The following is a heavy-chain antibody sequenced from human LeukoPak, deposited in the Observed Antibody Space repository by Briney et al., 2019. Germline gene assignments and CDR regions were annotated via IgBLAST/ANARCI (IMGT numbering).Heavy chain of an antibody. D-gene: IGHD3-22*01. J-gene: IGHJ4*02. CDR1: GGSISSYY. CDR2: IYYSGST. CDR3: ARDIIRSSGLFDY. Sequence: SXTLSLTCTVSGGSISSYYWSWIRQPPGKGLEWIGYIYYSGSTNYNPSLKRRVTISADMYKNQFSLKLSSVTAADTAVYYCARDIIRSSGLFDYWGQGTLVTVSS. V-gene: IGHV4-59*01.